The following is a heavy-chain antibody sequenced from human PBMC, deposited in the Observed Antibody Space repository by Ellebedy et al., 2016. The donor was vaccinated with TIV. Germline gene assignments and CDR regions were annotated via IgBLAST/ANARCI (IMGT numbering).Heavy chain of an antibody. CDR2: INSDGTSL. J-gene: IGHJ4*02. CDR1: GFTFSSYW. D-gene: IGHD3-22*01. V-gene: IGHV3-74*01. Sequence: GEFLKISXAASGFTFSSYWMHWVRQVPGKGLGWVSRINSDGTSLSYADSVQGRFTISRDNAKNTLYLQMNSLRAEDSAVYYCARAVWNYYDSSGSGYWGQGTLVTVSS. CDR3: ARAVWNYYDSSGSGY.